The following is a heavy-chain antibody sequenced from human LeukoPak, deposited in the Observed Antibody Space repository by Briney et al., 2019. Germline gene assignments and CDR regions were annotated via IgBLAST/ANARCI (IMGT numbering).Heavy chain of an antibody. CDR1: GDSISSTTYY. CDR3: ARDLGILRYVY. Sequence: SETLSLTCTVSGDSISSTTYYWGWIRQPPGTGLEWIGSIYYSGSTFYNPSLKSRVAISVDTSKNQFSLKLSSVTAADTAVYYWARDLGILRYVYWGQGTLVTVSS. V-gene: IGHV4-39*07. D-gene: IGHD3-9*01. J-gene: IGHJ4*02. CDR2: IYYSGST.